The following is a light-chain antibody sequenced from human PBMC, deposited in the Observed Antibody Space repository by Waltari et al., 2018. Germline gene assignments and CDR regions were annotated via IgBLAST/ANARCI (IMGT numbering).Light chain of an antibody. CDR2: LGS. J-gene: IGKJ4*01. V-gene: IGKV2-28*01. CDR3: MQGLQTPT. Sequence: DIVLTQSPVSLSVTPGEPASISCRSSQSLRHSNGYHSLDWYLQKPGQSPPLLIYLGSRRAYGGPCRFSGSGSGTDFTLKISIVEAEDVGVYYCMQGLQTPTFGGGTKVEIK. CDR1: QSLRHSNGYHS.